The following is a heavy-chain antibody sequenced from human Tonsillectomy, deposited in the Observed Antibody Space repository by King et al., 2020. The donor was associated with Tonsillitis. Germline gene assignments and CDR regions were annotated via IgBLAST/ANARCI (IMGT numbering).Heavy chain of an antibody. J-gene: IGHJ4*02. CDR2: ISGSGGST. V-gene: IGHV3-23*04. CDR1: GFTFSSYA. D-gene: IGHD6-13*01. CDR3: AKGGVDDSSWRYYFDY. Sequence: VQLVQSGGGLVQPGGSLRLSCAASGFTFSSYAMSWVRQAPGKGLEWVSAISGSGGSTYYADSVKGRFTISRDNSKNTLYLQMNSLRAEDTAVYYCAKGGVDDSSWRYYFDYWGQGTLVTVSS.